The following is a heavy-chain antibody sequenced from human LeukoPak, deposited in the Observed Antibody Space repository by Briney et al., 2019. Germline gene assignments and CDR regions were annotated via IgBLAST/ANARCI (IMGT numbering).Heavy chain of an antibody. V-gene: IGHV4-38-2*01. D-gene: IGHD5-24*01. CDR1: GYSISSGFY. CDR2: FQHSGST. J-gene: IGHJ4*02. Sequence: SETLSLTCCVSGYSISSGFYWDWIRQPPGKGLEWIGSFQHSGSTPYNPYLNSRVSISVDTSKNQLSLKLSSVTAADTAVYYCARREGYNFDYWGQGTLVTVSS. CDR3: ARREGYNFDY.